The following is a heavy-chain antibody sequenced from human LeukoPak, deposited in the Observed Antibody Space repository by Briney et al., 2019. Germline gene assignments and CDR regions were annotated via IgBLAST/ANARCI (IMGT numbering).Heavy chain of an antibody. Sequence: SETLSLTCTVSGGSISSSTYYWGWIRQPPGKGLEWIESMYYSGNTYYNPSLKSRVTTSVDTSKNQFSLKLSSVTAADTAVYYCARIYSSGWYGTYWGQGTLVTVSS. CDR3: ARIYSSGWYGTY. CDR1: GGSISSSTYY. D-gene: IGHD6-19*01. V-gene: IGHV4-39*01. CDR2: MYYSGNT. J-gene: IGHJ4*02.